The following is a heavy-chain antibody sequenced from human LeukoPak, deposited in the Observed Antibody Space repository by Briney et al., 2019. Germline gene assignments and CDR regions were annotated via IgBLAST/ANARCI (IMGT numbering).Heavy chain of an antibody. D-gene: IGHD3-10*01. CDR1: GFTFDDYA. J-gene: IGHJ5*02. V-gene: IGHV3-9*01. CDR2: ISWNSGSI. Sequence: GGSLRLSCAASGFTFDDYAMHWVRQAPGKGLEWVSGISWNSGSIGYADSVKGRFTISRDNSKNTLYLQMSSLRAEDTALYYCAKGPMVRGFDPWGQGTLVTVSS. CDR3: AKGPMVRGFDP.